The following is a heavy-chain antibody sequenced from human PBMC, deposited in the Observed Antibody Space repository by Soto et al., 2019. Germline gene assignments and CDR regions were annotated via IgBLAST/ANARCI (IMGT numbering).Heavy chain of an antibody. V-gene: IGHV3-74*01. J-gene: IGHJ6*03. Sequence: EVQLVESGGGLVQPGGSLRLSCAASEFTFSGRSVHWVRQAPGKGLVWVSGIDKVGTDSTYADSVKGRFTSSRDNAKTTVYLQMNSLRVEDTAVYYWARGWFGPDVWGKGTTVTVSS. CDR1: EFTFSGRS. D-gene: IGHD3-10*01. CDR2: IDKVGTDS. CDR3: ARGWFGPDV.